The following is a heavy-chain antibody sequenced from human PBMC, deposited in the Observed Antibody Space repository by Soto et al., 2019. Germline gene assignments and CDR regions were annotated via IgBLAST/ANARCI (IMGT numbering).Heavy chain of an antibody. V-gene: IGHV3-33*01. CDR2: IWYDGSNK. CDR1: RLNFSSYG. J-gene: IGHJ4*02. CDR3: ARVAPADYGLHGLFDD. D-gene: IGHD3-10*01. Sequence: SLSLSWAASRLNFSSYGMHWVRQAPGKGLEWVAVIWYDGSNKYYADSVKGRFTISRDNSKKTLYLQMNSLRAEDTAVYYCARVAPADYGLHGLFDDPGQGTLVTVS.